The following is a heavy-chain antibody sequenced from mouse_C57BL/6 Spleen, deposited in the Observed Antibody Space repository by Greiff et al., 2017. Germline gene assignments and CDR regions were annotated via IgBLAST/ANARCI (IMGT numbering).Heavy chain of an antibody. CDR3: ARNYYGNYDAMYY. V-gene: IGHV5-17*01. CDR1: GFTFSDYG. Sequence: EVQLMESGGGLVKPGGSLKLSCEASGFTFSDYGMHWVRQAPEKGLEWVAYISSGSSTIYYDDTVKGRLTISRDHAQNTLFLQMTSLRSEDTAMYYSARNYYGNYDAMYYWGQGTSVTVSS. CDR2: ISSGSSTI. J-gene: IGHJ4*01. D-gene: IGHD2-1*01.